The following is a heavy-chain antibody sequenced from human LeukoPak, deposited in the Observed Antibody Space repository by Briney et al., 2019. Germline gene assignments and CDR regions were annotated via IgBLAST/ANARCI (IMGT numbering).Heavy chain of an antibody. Sequence: SETLSLTCAVYGGSFSGYYWSWIRQPPGKGLEWIGEINHSGSTNYNPSLKSRVTMSVDTSKNQFSLKLSSVTAADTAVYYCARLPDPKYCTNGVCGDVWGKGTTVTVSS. J-gene: IGHJ6*04. CDR2: INHSGST. D-gene: IGHD2-8*01. CDR1: GGSFSGYY. CDR3: ARLPDPKYCTNGVCGDV. V-gene: IGHV4-34*01.